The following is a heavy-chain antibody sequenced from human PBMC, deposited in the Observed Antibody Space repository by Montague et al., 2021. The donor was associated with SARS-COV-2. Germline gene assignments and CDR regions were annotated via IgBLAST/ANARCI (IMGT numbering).Heavy chain of an antibody. CDR1: GGSFSGDH. CDR2: VNHSGHT. D-gene: IGHD6-6*01. Sequence: SETLSLTCAVYGGSFSGDHWSWIRQPPGKGLEWIGEVNHSGHTNYNVSLKSRVTMSVDTSKSQFSLKVRSVTAADTAVYYCARGPVGLSPRLRYYFDQWGQGTLVTVSS. V-gene: IGHV4-34*01. CDR3: ARGPVGLSPRLRYYFDQ. J-gene: IGHJ4*02.